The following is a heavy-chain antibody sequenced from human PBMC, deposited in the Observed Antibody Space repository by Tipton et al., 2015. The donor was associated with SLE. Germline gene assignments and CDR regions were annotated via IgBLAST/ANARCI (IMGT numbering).Heavy chain of an antibody. CDR1: GGTFSSYA. CDR3: ASVQGCSSTSCYRHFDY. D-gene: IGHD2-2*01. Sequence: QVQLVQSGAEVKKPGSSVKVSCKASGGTFSSYAISWVRQAPGQGLEWMGGIIPIFGTANYAQKFQGRVTITADESTSTAYMELSSLRSEDTAVYYCASVQGCSSTSCYRHFDYWGQGTLVTVSS. CDR2: IIPIFGTA. V-gene: IGHV1-69*01. J-gene: IGHJ4*02.